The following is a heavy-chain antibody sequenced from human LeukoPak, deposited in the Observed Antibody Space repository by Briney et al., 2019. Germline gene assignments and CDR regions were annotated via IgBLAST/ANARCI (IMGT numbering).Heavy chain of an antibody. Sequence: GASVEVSCEASGYTFTGFYMHWVRQAPRQVLEWVGWTKLNSGGTKYAQKFQGRVTMTRDTSINTAYMELTSLTADDTAVYYCARDLAYYDIWSAPQPKYNYYGMDVWGQGTTVIVSS. D-gene: IGHD3-3*01. J-gene: IGHJ6*02. V-gene: IGHV1-2*02. CDR1: GYTFTGFY. CDR3: ARDLAYYDIWSAPQPKYNYYGMDV. CDR2: TKLNSGGT.